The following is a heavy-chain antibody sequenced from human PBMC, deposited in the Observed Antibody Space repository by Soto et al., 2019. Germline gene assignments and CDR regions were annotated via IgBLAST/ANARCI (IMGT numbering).Heavy chain of an antibody. J-gene: IGHJ4*02. Sequence: QVPLVQSGGEVKRPGASVKVSCKPSGYTFTNYVIDWVRQAPGQGLEWMGWISPFNGHTKYAQTFQGRVTLTTDTSTSTAYMELTSLRFDDTSVYYCARDAGGGSYLAYWGQGTLVTVSS. CDR1: GYTFTNYV. V-gene: IGHV1-18*01. CDR2: ISPFNGHT. D-gene: IGHD1-26*01. CDR3: ARDAGGGSYLAY.